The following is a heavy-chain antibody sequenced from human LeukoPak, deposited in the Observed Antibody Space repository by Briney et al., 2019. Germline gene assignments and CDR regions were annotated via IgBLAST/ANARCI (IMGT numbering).Heavy chain of an antibody. CDR1: GGSISSYY. CDR3: ARRLGSSCTGFDY. CDR2: IHYSGST. J-gene: IGHJ4*02. V-gene: IGHV4-59*08. D-gene: IGHD1-1*01. Sequence: SETLSLTCTVSGGSISSYYWSWIRQPPGKGLEWIGSIHYSGSTTYNPSLKSPVTISVDTSKNQFSLKLSSVTAADTAVYYCARRLGSSCTGFDYWGQGTLVTVSS.